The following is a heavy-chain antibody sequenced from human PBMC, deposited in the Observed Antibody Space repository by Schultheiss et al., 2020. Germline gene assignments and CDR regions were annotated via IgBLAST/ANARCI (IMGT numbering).Heavy chain of an antibody. J-gene: IGHJ3*02. CDR2: INHSGST. V-gene: IGHV4-34*01. Sequence: SQTLSLTCAVYGGSFSGYYWSWIRQPPGKGLEWIGEINHSGSTNYNPSLKSRVTISVDTSKNQFSLKLSSVTAADTAVYYCARVKLGYCSGGSCNAFDIWGQGTMVTVSS. CDR1: GGSFSGYY. D-gene: IGHD2-15*01. CDR3: ARVKLGYCSGGSCNAFDI.